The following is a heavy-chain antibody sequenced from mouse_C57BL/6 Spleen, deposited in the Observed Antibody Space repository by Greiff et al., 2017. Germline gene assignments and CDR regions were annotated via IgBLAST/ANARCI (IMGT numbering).Heavy chain of an antibody. D-gene: IGHD2-5*01. Sequence: VPLQQSGAELVRPGASVKLSCTASGFNIKDYYMHWVKQRPEQGLEWIGRIDPEDGDTEYAPKFQGKATMTADKSSNTAYLQLRSLTSEAPAVYSCTTHSDYTALFAYGGQGTLVTVSA. J-gene: IGHJ3*01. CDR2: IDPEDGDT. V-gene: IGHV14-1*01. CDR3: TTHSDYTALFAY. CDR1: GFNIKDYY.